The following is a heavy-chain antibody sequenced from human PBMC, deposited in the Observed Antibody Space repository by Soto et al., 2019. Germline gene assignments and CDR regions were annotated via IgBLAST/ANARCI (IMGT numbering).Heavy chain of an antibody. J-gene: IGHJ4*02. CDR1: GGSISSGDYY. V-gene: IGHV4-30-4*02. D-gene: IGHD3-10*01. CDR3: ARDGSERPATY. Sequence: SETLSLTCTVSGGSISSGDYYWSWIRQPPGKGLEWIGYIYYSVNTYYSPSLKSRVTISLDTSKNQFSLKLNSVTAADTAVYYCARDGSERPATYWGQGILVTVSS. CDR2: IYYSVNT.